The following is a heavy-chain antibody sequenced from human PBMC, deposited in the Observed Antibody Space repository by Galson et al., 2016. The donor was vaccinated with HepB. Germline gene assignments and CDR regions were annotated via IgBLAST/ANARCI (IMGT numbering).Heavy chain of an antibody. V-gene: IGHV5-51*01. CDR3: ARTLDYYDRNAFDF. J-gene: IGHJ3*01. CDR2: IYPADSDA. Sequence: QSGAEVKKAGQSLKISCKGSRDSFSGYWIGWVRQMPGKGLEWMGSIYPADSDARYSPSFQGQVTISVNKSTTTAYLQWRRLKASDTAMYCCARTLDYYDRNAFDFWGQGTMVTVSS. D-gene: IGHD3-22*01. CDR1: RDSFSGYW.